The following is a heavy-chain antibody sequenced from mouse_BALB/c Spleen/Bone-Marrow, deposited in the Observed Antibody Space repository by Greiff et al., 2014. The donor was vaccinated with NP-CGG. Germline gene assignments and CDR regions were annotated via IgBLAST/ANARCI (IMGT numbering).Heavy chain of an antibody. Sequence: LQQSGSELVRPGASVKLSCKASGYTFTSYWMHWVEQRPGQGLEWVGNIYPGSGSTNYDEKFKSKTTLTVDTSSSTTYMQLSSLTSEDSAVYYCTRGNDWVPDYWGQGTTLTVSS. CDR1: GYTFTSYW. D-gene: IGHD4-1*01. J-gene: IGHJ2*01. V-gene: IGHV1S22*01. CDR3: TRGNDWVPDY. CDR2: IYPGSGST.